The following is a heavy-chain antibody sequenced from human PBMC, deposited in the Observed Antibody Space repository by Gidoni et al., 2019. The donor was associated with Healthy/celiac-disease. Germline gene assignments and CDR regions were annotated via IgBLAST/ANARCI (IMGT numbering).Heavy chain of an antibody. D-gene: IGHD4-17*01. V-gene: IGHV3-15*01. CDR3: TTVAAVTTYWYFDL. CDR1: GFTFSNAW. J-gene: IGHJ2*01. Sequence: EVQLVESGGGLVKPGGSLRLSCAASGFTFSNAWMSWVRQAPGKGLEWVGRIKSKTDGGTTDYAAPVKGRFTISRDDSKNTLYLQMNSLKTEDTAVYYCTTVAAVTTYWYFDLWGRGTLVTVSS. CDR2: IKSKTDGGTT.